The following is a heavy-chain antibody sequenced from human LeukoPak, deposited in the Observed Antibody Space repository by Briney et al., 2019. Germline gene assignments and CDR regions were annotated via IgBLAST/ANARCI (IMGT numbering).Heavy chain of an antibody. CDR1: GDSVSSNSGT. D-gene: IGHD3-16*01. CDR3: ARDGLGGHWYFDL. CDR2: TYYRSKWYN. V-gene: IGHV6-1*01. Sequence: SQTLSLNCAISGDSVSSNSGTWNWIRQSPSRGLEWLGRTYYRSKWYNDYAVSVRSRITIDPDTSKNQFSLQLNSVTPEDTAVYYCARDGLGGHWYFDLWGRGTPVTVSS. J-gene: IGHJ2*01.